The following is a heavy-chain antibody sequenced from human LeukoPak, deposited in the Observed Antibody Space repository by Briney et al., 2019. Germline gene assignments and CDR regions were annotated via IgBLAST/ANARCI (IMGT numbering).Heavy chain of an antibody. CDR2: ISSSSSYI. CDR1: GFTFSSYS. CDR3: ARDSLIYDILTGYYNDAFDI. Sequence: GGSLRLSCAASGFTFSSYSMNWVRQAPGKGLEWVSSISSSSSYIYYADSVKGRFTISRDNAKNSLYLQMNSLRAEDTAVYYCARDSLIYDILTGYYNDAFDIWGQGTMVTVSS. D-gene: IGHD3-9*01. J-gene: IGHJ3*02. V-gene: IGHV3-21*01.